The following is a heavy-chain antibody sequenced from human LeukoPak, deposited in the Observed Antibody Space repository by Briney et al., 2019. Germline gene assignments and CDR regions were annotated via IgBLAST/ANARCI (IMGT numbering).Heavy chain of an antibody. CDR1: GFTFSSYG. Sequence: PGGSLRLSCAASGFTFSSYGMYWVRQAPGKGLEWVAVTSFDGSNKYYADSVRGRFTVSRDNSKDTLYLQMNSLRAEDTAVYYCAKDEIGAVAGLLDYWGQGILVTVSS. J-gene: IGHJ4*02. CDR3: AKDEIGAVAGLLDY. V-gene: IGHV3-30*18. CDR2: TSFDGSNK. D-gene: IGHD6-19*01.